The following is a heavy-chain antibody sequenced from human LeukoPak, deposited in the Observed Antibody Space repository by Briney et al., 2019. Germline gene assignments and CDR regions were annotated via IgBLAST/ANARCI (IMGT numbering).Heavy chain of an antibody. CDR1: GFTFSSYA. CDR3: ARAYDSSGYYYFPLGY. CDR2: ISYDGSNK. V-gene: IGHV3-30-3*01. D-gene: IGHD3-22*01. Sequence: GGSLRLSCAASGFTFSSYAMHWVRQAPGKGLEWVAVISYDGSNKYYADSVKGRFTISRDNSKNTLYLQMNSLRAEDTAVYYCARAYDSSGYYYFPLGYWGQGTLVTVSS. J-gene: IGHJ4*02.